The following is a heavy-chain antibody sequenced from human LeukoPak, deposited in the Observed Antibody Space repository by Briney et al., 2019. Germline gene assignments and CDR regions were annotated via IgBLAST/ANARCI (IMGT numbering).Heavy chain of an antibody. V-gene: IGHV3-23*01. Sequence: TGGSLRLSCAASGFTFSSYAMSWVRQAPGKGLEWVSAISGSGGSTYYADSVKGRFTISRDNSKNTLYLQMNSLRAEDTAVYYCAKDLSVWRQWPSRSFDYWGQGTLVTVS. D-gene: IGHD6-19*01. J-gene: IGHJ4*02. CDR1: GFTFSSYA. CDR3: AKDLSVWRQWPSRSFDY. CDR2: ISGSGGST.